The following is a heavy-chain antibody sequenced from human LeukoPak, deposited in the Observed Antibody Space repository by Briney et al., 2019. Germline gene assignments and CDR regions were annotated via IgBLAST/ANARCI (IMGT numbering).Heavy chain of an antibody. Sequence: GGSLRLSCAASGFTFSRYSMNWVRQAPGKGLEWVSSISSGSSYRYYADSLKGRFTISRDNAKNSVYLQMNSLRAEDTAVYYCARRAGAYSHPYDYWGQGTLVTVSS. CDR1: GFTFSRYS. CDR3: ARRAGAYSHPYDY. J-gene: IGHJ4*02. V-gene: IGHV3-21*04. CDR2: ISSGSSYR. D-gene: IGHD4/OR15-4a*01.